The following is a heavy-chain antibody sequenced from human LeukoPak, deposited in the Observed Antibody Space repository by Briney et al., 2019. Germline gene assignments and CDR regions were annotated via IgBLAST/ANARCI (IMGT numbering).Heavy chain of an antibody. J-gene: IGHJ4*02. D-gene: IGHD4-17*01. CDR2: ISCSGSTI. CDR1: GFTFRDYY. Sequence: GGSLRLSCAASGFTFRDYYMTWIRQAPGKGLEWVSYISCSGSTIYYADSVKGRFTISRDNAKHSLYLQVNSLRAEDTAVYYCASTYGDYTSFDYWGQGTLVTVSS. V-gene: IGHV3-11*01. CDR3: ASTYGDYTSFDY.